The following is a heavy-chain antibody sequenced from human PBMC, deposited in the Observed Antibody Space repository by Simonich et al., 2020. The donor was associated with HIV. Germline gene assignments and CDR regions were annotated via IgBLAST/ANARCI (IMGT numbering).Heavy chain of an antibody. CDR1: GGSLSSSSYY. Sequence: LQLQSSGTGLVKPSATLSLPCTVSGGSLSSSSYYWGCISPPPGKGLAWVGSIYYNEGTNHHPAIKSQVTVSIDTAKTPFTMKRIPVTAADEDVYYCARNESGYVSPNDDRGQGTLVTVSA. J-gene: IGHJ4*02. CDR3: ARNESGYVSPNDD. D-gene: IGHD6-25*01. CDR2: IYYNEGT. V-gene: IGHV4-39*01.